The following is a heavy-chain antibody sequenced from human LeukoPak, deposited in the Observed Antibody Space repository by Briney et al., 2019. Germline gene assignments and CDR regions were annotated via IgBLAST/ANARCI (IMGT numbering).Heavy chain of an antibody. CDR2: IIPIFGTA. D-gene: IGHD3-10*01. Sequence: ASVKVSCKASGGTFSSYAISWVRQSPGQGLEGMGGIIPIFGTANYAQKFQGRVTITADESTSTAYMELSSLRSEDTAVYYCASGGGYYGSGSNNWFDPWGQGTLVTVSS. CDR3: ASGGGYYGSGSNNWFDP. J-gene: IGHJ5*02. V-gene: IGHV1-69*01. CDR1: GGTFSSYA.